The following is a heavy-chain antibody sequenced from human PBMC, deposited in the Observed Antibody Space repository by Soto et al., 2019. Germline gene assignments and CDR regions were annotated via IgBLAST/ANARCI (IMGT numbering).Heavy chain of an antibody. Sequence: EVQLLESGGGLVQPGGSLRLSCAASGFTFGIYVMAWVRQAPGKGLEWVSTISGGGTSAYYADSVKGRFSFSRDNSKNSVYLQMDSLRAEDTAIYYCAKGHANGWYGALDYGGQGSRVTVSS. CDR2: ISGGGTSA. CDR1: GFTFGIYV. V-gene: IGHV3-23*01. CDR3: AKGHANGWYGALDY. J-gene: IGHJ4*02. D-gene: IGHD6-19*01.